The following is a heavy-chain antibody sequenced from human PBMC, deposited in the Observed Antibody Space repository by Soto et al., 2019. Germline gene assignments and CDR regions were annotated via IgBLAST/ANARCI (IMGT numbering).Heavy chain of an antibody. CDR3: ARGCSGGTNCFYFDF. V-gene: IGHV3-30*03. CDR2: ISSDGSRK. Sequence: QVQLVESGGGVVQPGRSLRLSCAASGFTFGNFGIHWVRQAPGKGLEWVADISSDGSRKFYADSVKGRFTISRDNSKNTLYLQMNSLRTEDTAVYFCARGCSGGTNCFYFDFWGPGILVTVSS. CDR1: GFTFGNFG. D-gene: IGHD1-26*01. J-gene: IGHJ4*02.